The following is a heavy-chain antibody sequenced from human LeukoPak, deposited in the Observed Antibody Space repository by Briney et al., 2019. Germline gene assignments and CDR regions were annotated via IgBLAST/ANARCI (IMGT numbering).Heavy chain of an antibody. J-gene: IGHJ4*02. CDR2: IKQDGSEK. V-gene: IGHV3-7*04. CDR3: ARGGTYTDYDPDFDI. D-gene: IGHD5-12*01. Sequence: GGSLRLSCAASGFTFSRFWMSWVRQAPGKGLEWVANIKQDGSEKYYVDSVKGRFTISRDNAKNSLYLQMDSLRAEDTAVFYCARGGTYTDYDPDFDIWGQGTLVTVSS. CDR1: GFTFSRFW.